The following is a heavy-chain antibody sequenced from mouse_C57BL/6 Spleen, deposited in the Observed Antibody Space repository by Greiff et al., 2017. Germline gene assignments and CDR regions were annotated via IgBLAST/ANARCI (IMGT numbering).Heavy chain of an antibody. V-gene: IGHV5-17*01. Sequence: DVMLVESGGGLVKPGGSLKLSCAASGFTFSDYGMHWVRQAPEKGLEWVAYISSGSSTIYYADTVKGRFTISRDNAKNTLFLQMTSLRSEDTAMYYCTLTTVVAHFDYWGQGTTLTVSS. D-gene: IGHD1-1*01. CDR3: TLTTVVAHFDY. J-gene: IGHJ2*01. CDR2: ISSGSSTI. CDR1: GFTFSDYG.